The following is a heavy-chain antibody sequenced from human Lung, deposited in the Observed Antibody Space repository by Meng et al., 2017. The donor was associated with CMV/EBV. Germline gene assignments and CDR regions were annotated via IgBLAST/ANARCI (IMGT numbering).Heavy chain of an antibody. V-gene: IGHV3-23*03. CDR3: AKDDNGYTGEGGY. D-gene: IGHD5-24*01. J-gene: IGHJ4*02. CDR1: GFTLSGHA. CDR2: IYRGGVET. Sequence: WGSLRLXCATSGFTLSGHAMSWVRQAPGKGLEWVSVIYRGGVETYYAASVRGRFTTFRDNSKNMVFLQMNSLRAEDTAVYYCAKDDNGYTGEGGYWGQGTLVTVSS.